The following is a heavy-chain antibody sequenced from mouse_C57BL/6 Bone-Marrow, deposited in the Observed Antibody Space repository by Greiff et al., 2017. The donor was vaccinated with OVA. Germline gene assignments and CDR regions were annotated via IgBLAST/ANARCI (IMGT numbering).Heavy chain of an antibody. V-gene: IGHV1-50*01. Sequence: VQLQQPGAELVKPGASVKLSCKASGYTFTSYWMQWVKQRPGQGLEWIGEIDPSDSYTNYNQKFKGKATLTVDTSSSTAYMQLSSLTSEDSAVYYCARRGSSYEASFAYWGQGTLVTVSA. CDR2: IDPSDSYT. J-gene: IGHJ3*01. CDR1: GYTFTSYW. CDR3: ARRGSSYEASFAY. D-gene: IGHD1-1*01.